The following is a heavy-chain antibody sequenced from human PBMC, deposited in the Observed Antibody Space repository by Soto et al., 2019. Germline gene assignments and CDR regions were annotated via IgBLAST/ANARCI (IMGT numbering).Heavy chain of an antibody. Sequence: SETLSLTCAVYGGSFSGYYWSWIRQPPGKGLEWIGEINHSGSTNYNPSLKSRVTISVDTSKNQFSLKLSSVTAADTAVYYCARDYDFWSGYSTWGQGALVTVSS. J-gene: IGHJ4*02. V-gene: IGHV4-34*01. D-gene: IGHD3-3*01. CDR3: ARDYDFWSGYST. CDR2: INHSGST. CDR1: GGSFSGYY.